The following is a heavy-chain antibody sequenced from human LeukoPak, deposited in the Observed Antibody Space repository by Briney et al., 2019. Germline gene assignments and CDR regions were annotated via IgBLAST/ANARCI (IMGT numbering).Heavy chain of an antibody. V-gene: IGHV3-30-3*01. Sequence: GGSLRLSCAASGFTFSSYAMHWVRQAPGKGLEWVAVISYDGSNKYYADSVKGRFTISRDNSKNTLYLQMNSLRAEDTAVYYCAPPVRQQLALVADYWGQGTLVTVSS. CDR2: ISYDGSNK. CDR3: APPVRQQLALVADY. J-gene: IGHJ4*02. D-gene: IGHD6-13*01. CDR1: GFTFSSYA.